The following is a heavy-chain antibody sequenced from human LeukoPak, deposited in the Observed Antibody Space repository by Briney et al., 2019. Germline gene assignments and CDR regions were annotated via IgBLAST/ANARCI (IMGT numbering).Heavy chain of an antibody. CDR1: GGSISNYY. V-gene: IGHV4-59*01. CDR3: ARADIVATTLLRG. D-gene: IGHD5-12*01. CDR2: IYYTGST. J-gene: IGHJ4*02. Sequence: PSETLSLTCTVSGGSISNYYWSWIRQSPEKGLEWIGYIYYTGSTNYNPSLKSRVTMSVDTSKNQFSLKLSSVTAADTAVYYCARADIVATTLLRGWGQGTLVTVSS.